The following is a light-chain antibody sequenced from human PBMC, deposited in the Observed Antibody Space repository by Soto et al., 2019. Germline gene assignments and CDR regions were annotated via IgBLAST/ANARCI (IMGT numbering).Light chain of an antibody. CDR1: QSVNSY. CDR3: QDGSNWPLS. Sequence: EIVLTQSPATLSLSPGERATLSCRASQSVNSYLAWYQQKPGQAPRLLIYDASNRAAGIPARFSGSGSGSDFTLTISSLEPEAFAVSYCQDGSNWPLSFGGETKVEIK. J-gene: IGKJ4*01. V-gene: IGKV3-11*01. CDR2: DAS.